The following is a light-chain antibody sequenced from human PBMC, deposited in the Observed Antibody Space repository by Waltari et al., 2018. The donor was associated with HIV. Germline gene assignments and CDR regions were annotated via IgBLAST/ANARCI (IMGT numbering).Light chain of an antibody. V-gene: IGLV1-47*01. J-gene: IGLJ3*02. Sequence: QSVLTQPPSASGAPGQRVTISCSGSSANIGTPVYWYQQLPGTAPKVLIYRDNQRPSGVPDRFSGSRSGTSASLDVSGLRSEDEANYICAAWDDIMSGWVFGGGTKLTVL. CDR2: RDN. CDR3: AAWDDIMSGWV. CDR1: SANIGTP.